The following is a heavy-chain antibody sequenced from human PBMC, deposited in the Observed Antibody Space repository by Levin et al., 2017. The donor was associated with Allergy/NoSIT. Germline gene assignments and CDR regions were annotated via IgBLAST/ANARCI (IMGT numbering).Heavy chain of an antibody. CDR3: ASCSSTSCYGGSAFDI. Sequence: SETLSLTCTVSGGSISSSSYYWGWIRQPPGKGLEWIGSIYYSGSTYYNPSLKSRVTISVDTSKNQFSLKLSSVTAADTAVYYCASCSSTSCYGGSAFDIWGQGTMVTVSS. CDR2: IYYSGST. V-gene: IGHV4-39*01. J-gene: IGHJ3*02. D-gene: IGHD2-2*01. CDR1: GGSISSSSYY.